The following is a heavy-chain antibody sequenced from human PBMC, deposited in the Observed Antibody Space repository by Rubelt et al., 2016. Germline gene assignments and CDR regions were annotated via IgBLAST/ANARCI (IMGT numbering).Heavy chain of an antibody. CDR1: GYTFTTYG. V-gene: IGHV7-4-1*02. CDR2: INTNTGNP. CDR3: AGWCGTTLSPGGFYFDF. D-gene: IGHD1-14*01. Sequence: QVQLVQSGAEVKKPGASVKVSCKASGYTFTTYGLNWLRQAPGQGLEWMGWINTNTGNPTYAQGFKGRFVFSLDTSVSTAYLQISSLNADDTSVYYCAGWCGTTLSPGGFYFDFWGQGTLVTVSS. J-gene: IGHJ4*02.